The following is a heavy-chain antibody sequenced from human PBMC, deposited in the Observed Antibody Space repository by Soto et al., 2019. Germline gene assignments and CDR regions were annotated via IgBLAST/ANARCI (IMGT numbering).Heavy chain of an antibody. CDR1: GFTFSSYA. CDR2: ISGSGGST. Sequence: GGSLRLSCAASGFTFSSYAMSWVRQAPGKGLEWVSAISGSGGSTYYADSVKGRFTISRDNSKNTLYLQMNSLRAEDTAVYYCAKHTVTTSRGLSGWFDPWGQGTLVTVSS. CDR3: AKHTVTTSRGLSGWFDP. V-gene: IGHV3-23*01. J-gene: IGHJ5*02. D-gene: IGHD4-17*01.